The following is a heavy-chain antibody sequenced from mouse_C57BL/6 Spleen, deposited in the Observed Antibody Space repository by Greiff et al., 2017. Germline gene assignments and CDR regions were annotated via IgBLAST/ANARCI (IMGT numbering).Heavy chain of an antibody. Sequence: EVQLVESGGGLVKPGGSLKLSCAASGFTFSSYAMSWVRQTPEKRLEWVATISDGGSYTYDPDNVKGRFTISRDNAKNNLYLQMSHLKSEDTAMYYCARDPLYYYGSSYENWFAYWGQGTLVTVSA. D-gene: IGHD1-1*01. CDR3: ARDPLYYYGSSYENWFAY. V-gene: IGHV5-4*01. CDR1: GFTFSSYA. CDR2: ISDGGSYT. J-gene: IGHJ3*01.